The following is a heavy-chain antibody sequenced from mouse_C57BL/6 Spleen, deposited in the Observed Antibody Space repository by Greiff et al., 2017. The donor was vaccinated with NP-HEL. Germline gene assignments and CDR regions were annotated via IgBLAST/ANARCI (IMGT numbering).Heavy chain of an antibody. CDR2: IYPSDSET. J-gene: IGHJ1*03. Sequence: QVQLQQPGAELVRPGSSVKLSCKASGYTFTSYWMDWVKQRPGQGLEWIGNIYPSDSETHYNQKFKDKATLTVDKSSSTAYMQLSSLTSEDSAVDYCASTGYDGWYFDVWGTGTTVTVSS. CDR1: GYTFTSYW. D-gene: IGHD2-2*01. V-gene: IGHV1-61*01. CDR3: ASTGYDGWYFDV.